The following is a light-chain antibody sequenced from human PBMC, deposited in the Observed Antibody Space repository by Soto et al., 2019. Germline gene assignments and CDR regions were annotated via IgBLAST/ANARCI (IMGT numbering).Light chain of an antibody. CDR3: QNYNSAPLT. V-gene: IGKV1-27*01. Sequence: DIPMTQSPSSLSASVGDRVTITCRASQDISNSLAWYQQKPGKVPKVLIYATSILQSGVPARFSGSGSGTDFTLTISSLQPEDVATYYCQNYNSAPLTFDGGTKVEI. CDR2: ATS. J-gene: IGKJ4*01. CDR1: QDISNS.